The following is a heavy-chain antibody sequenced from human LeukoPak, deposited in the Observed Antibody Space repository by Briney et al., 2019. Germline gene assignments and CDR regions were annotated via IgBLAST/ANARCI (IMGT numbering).Heavy chain of an antibody. J-gene: IGHJ3*02. D-gene: IGHD2-2*01. CDR3: ARDRPTSTSWNAFDI. V-gene: IGHV3-48*01. Sequence: GGSLRLSCAASGFTFSSYSMNWVRQAPGKGLEWVSYISSSSSTICYADSVKGRFTISRDNAKNSLYLQMNSLRAEDTAVYYCARDRPTSTSWNAFDIWGQGTMVTVSS. CDR2: ISSSSSTI. CDR1: GFTFSSYS.